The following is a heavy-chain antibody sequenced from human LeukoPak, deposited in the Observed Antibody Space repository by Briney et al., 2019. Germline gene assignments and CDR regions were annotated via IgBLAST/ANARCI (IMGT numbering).Heavy chain of an antibody. CDR1: GFTFSSYA. Sequence: GGSLRLSCAAPGFTFSSYAMHWVRQAPGKGLEWVAVISYDGSNKYYADSVKGRFTISRDNSKNTLYLQMNSLRAEDTAVYYCAKTFGNIDPFEYWGQGTLVTVSS. J-gene: IGHJ4*02. D-gene: IGHD2/OR15-2a*01. CDR3: AKTFGNIDPFEY. CDR2: ISYDGSNK. V-gene: IGHV3-30-3*02.